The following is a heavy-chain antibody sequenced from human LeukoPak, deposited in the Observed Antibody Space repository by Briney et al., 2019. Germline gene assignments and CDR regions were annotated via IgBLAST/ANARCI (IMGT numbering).Heavy chain of an antibody. Sequence: SETLSLTCTVSGYSISSGYYWGWIRQPPGKGLEWIGSIYHSGSTYYNPSLKSRVTISVDTSKNPFSLKPSSVTAAGTAVYYCARESVVPAAIAGYWGQGTLVTVSS. D-gene: IGHD2-2*02. CDR2: IYHSGST. CDR1: GYSISSGYY. CDR3: ARESVVPAAIAGY. J-gene: IGHJ4*02. V-gene: IGHV4-38-2*02.